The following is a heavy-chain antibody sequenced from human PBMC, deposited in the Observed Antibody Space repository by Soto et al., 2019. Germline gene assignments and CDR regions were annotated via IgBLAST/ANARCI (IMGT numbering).Heavy chain of an antibody. CDR3: ARGGYSSSWSHFDY. J-gene: IGHJ4*02. CDR2: INPNSGGT. CDR1: GYTFTGYY. V-gene: IGHV1-2*04. D-gene: IGHD6-13*01. Sequence: ASVKVSCKASGYTFTGYYMHWLRQAPGQGLEWMGWINPNSGGTNYAQKFQGWVTMTRDTSISTAYMELSRLRSDDTAVYYCARGGYSSSWSHFDYWGQGTLVTVSS.